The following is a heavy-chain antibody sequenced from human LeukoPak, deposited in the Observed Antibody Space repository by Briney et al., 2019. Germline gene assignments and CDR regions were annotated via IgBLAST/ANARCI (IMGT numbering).Heavy chain of an antibody. CDR2: IYYSGST. Sequence: PSQTLSLTCTVSGGSISSGDYYWSWIRQPPGKGLEWIGYIYYSGSTYYNPSLKSRVTISVDTSKNQFSLKLSSVTAADTAVFYCARVRQRRAGNFDLWGRGTLVAVSS. V-gene: IGHV4-30-4*01. CDR1: GGSISSGDYY. D-gene: IGHD6-25*01. CDR3: ARVRQRRAGNFDL. J-gene: IGHJ2*01.